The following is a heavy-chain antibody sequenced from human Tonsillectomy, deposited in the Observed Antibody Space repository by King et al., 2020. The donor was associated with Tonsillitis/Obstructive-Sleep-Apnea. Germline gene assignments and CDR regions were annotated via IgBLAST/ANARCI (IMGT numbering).Heavy chain of an antibody. Sequence: VQLVESGGGLVQPGGSLRLSCAASGFTFSSYAMSWVRQAPGKGLEWVSAISGSGGSTYYADSVKGRFTISRDNSKNTLYLQMNSLRAEDTAVYYCAKLPPVLLWFGDGLDVWGQGTTVTVSS. CDR1: GFTFSSYA. V-gene: IGHV3-23*04. CDR3: AKLPPVLLWFGDGLDV. CDR2: ISGSGGST. J-gene: IGHJ6*02. D-gene: IGHD3-10*01.